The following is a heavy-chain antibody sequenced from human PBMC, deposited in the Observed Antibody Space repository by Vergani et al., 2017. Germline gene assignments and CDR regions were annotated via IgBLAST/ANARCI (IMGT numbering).Heavy chain of an antibody. CDR3: ARGSPWLDYYYGMDV. CDR1: GYTFTGYY. V-gene: IGHV1-2*02. J-gene: IGHJ6*02. CDR2: INPNSGGT. Sequence: QVQLVQSGAEVKKPGASVKVSCKASGYTFTGYYMHWVRQAPGQGLEWMGWINPNSGGTNYAQKFQGRVTMTRATSISTAYMELSRLRSDDTAVYYCARGSPWLDYYYGMDVWGQGTTVTVSS. D-gene: IGHD3-9*01.